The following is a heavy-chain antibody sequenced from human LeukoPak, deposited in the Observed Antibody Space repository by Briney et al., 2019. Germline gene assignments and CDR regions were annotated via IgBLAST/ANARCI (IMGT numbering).Heavy chain of an antibody. J-gene: IGHJ5*02. Sequence: SETLSLTRAVYGGSFSGYYWSWIRQPPGKGLEWIGEINHSGSTNYNPSLKSRVTISVDTSKNQFSLKLSSVTAADTAVYYCASVYGSGTNNLFDPWGQGTLVTVSS. CDR2: INHSGST. V-gene: IGHV4-34*01. CDR3: ASVYGSGTNNLFDP. CDR1: GGSFSGYY. D-gene: IGHD3-10*01.